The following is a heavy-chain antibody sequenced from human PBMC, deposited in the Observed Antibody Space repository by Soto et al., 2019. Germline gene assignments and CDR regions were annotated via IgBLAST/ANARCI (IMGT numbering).Heavy chain of an antibody. V-gene: IGHV4-61*03. Sequence: QVQLQASCPGLVTPSETLSLTCAVSGGSVSSASYYWSSIRQPPGKRLEWIAYVYYSGDTNHNPALKSRDTLSIATCKNHFSLKLNSGTAAATAVYYCAMTMYCSGDSCYYAGLAYWGQGSVVIVSS. CDR3: AMTMYCSGDSCYYAGLAY. CDR1: GGSVSSASYY. CDR2: VYYSGDT. D-gene: IGHD2-15*01. J-gene: IGHJ4*02.